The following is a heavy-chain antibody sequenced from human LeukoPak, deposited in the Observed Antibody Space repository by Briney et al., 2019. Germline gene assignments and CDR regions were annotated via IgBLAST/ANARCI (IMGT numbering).Heavy chain of an antibody. CDR1: GGTFSSYA. V-gene: IGHV1-69*05. D-gene: IGHD4-17*01. Sequence: GASVKVSCKASGGTFSSYAISWVRQAPGQGLEWMGGIIPNLCTANYAQKLQGRVTITTDESTSTAYMELSSLRSEDTAVYYCASLVGDYGYWFDPWGQGTLVTVSS. CDR2: IIPNLCTA. J-gene: IGHJ5*02. CDR3: ASLVGDYGYWFDP.